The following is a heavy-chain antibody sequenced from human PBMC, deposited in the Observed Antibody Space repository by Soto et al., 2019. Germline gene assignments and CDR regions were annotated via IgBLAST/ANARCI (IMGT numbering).Heavy chain of an antibody. Sequence: ASVKVSCKASGYTFTSYYMHWVRQAPGKGLEWMGGFDPEDGETIYAQKFQGRVTMTEDTSTDTAYMELSSLRSEDTAVYYCATDQGGSYYDDYGMDVWGQGTTVTVSS. CDR1: GYTFTSYY. CDR2: FDPEDGET. J-gene: IGHJ6*02. V-gene: IGHV1-24*01. CDR3: ATDQGGSYYDDYGMDV. D-gene: IGHD1-26*01.